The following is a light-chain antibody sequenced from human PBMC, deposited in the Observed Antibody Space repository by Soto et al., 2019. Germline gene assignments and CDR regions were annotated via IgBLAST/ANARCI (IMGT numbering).Light chain of an antibody. CDR3: VLYMGSGINV. Sequence: QTVVTQEPSLSVSPGGTVTFTCGLSSGSVSTNYYPSWYQQTPGQSSRTLMYSTNTRSSGVPDRFSGSILGNKAALTITGAQADDESDYYCVLYMGSGINVFGGGTQLTVL. CDR2: STN. CDR1: SGSVSTNYY. J-gene: IGLJ7*01. V-gene: IGLV8-61*01.